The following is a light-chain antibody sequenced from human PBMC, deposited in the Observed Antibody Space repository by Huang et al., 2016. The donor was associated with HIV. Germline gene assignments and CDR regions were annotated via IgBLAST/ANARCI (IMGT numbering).Light chain of an antibody. CDR3: QQYDDWPPWS. V-gene: IGKV3-15*01. J-gene: IGKJ1*01. CDR1: QSVKR. Sequence: EIVMTQSPPTLSASPGERATLSCRASQSVKRLAWYQQRPGQAPKLLVYDVSSGATGTPARFSGSGSGTDFTLTINTLQSEDFALYYCQQYDDWPPWSFGQGTRVDMK. CDR2: DVS.